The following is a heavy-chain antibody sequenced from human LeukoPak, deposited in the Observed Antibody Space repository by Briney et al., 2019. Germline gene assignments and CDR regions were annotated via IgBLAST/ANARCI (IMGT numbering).Heavy chain of an antibody. CDR2: IYYSGST. CDR1: GGSFSGYY. V-gene: IGHV4-34*01. D-gene: IGHD4-17*01. CDR3: ARITVTTETNWFDP. J-gene: IGHJ5*02. Sequence: SETLSLTCAVYGGSFSGYYWGWIRQPPGKGLEWIGSIYYSGSTYYNSSLKSRVTISVDKSKNQFSLKLSSVTAADTAVYYCARITVTTETNWFDPWGQGTLVTVSS.